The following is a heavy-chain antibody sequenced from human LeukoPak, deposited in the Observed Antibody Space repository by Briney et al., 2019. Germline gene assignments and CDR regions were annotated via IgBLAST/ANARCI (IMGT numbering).Heavy chain of an antibody. Sequence: GGSLRLSCAASGFTVSSSYMNWVRQAPGKGLEWVATIKQDGRDKYYVDSVKGRFTISRDDAKNSLYLQMNSLRVEDTAVYHCVRYFTAVAPTLRLDYWGQGTLVTVSS. CDR2: IKQDGRDK. J-gene: IGHJ4*02. CDR3: VRYFTAVAPTLRLDY. V-gene: IGHV3-7*03. CDR1: GFTVSSSY. D-gene: IGHD6-19*01.